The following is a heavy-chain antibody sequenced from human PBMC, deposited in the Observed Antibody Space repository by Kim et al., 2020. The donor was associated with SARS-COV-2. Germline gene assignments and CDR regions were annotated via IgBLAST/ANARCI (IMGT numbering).Heavy chain of an antibody. J-gene: IGHJ4*02. CDR1: GFTFSSYA. CDR2: ISYDGSNK. D-gene: IGHD3-10*01. V-gene: IGHV3-30*04. CDR3: ARGRITPPLIDY. Sequence: VGSLRLSCAASGFTFSSYAMHWVRQAPGKGLEWGAVISYDGSNKYYADSVKGRFTISRDNSKNTLYLQMNSLRAEDTAVYYCARGRITPPLIDYWGQGTL.